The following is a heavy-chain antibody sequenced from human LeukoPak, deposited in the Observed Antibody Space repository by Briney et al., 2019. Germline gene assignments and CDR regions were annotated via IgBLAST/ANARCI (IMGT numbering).Heavy chain of an antibody. CDR3: AKAGYSSGWRNFDY. Sequence: PGGSLRLSCAASGFTFSSYGMHWVRQAPGKGLEWVAVISYDGGNKFYEDSVKGRFTISRDNSKNTLYLQMSSLRAEDTAVYYCAKAGYSSGWRNFDYWGQGTLVTVSS. J-gene: IGHJ4*02. V-gene: IGHV3-30*18. D-gene: IGHD6-19*01. CDR1: GFTFSSYG. CDR2: ISYDGGNK.